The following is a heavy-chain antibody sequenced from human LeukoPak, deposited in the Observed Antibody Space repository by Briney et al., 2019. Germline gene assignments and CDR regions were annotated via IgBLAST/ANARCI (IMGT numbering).Heavy chain of an antibody. V-gene: IGHV1-69*05. J-gene: IGHJ4*02. D-gene: IGHD2-2*02. Sequence: SVKVSCKASGGTFRSHALSWVRQAPGQGLEWMGGIIPIFRTATYAQKFQGRVTITTDASTSTAYMELSSLRSEDTAVYYCGRSQDTLVPAAIVYWGQGTLVTVSS. CDR3: GRSQDTLVPAAIVY. CDR2: IIPIFRTA. CDR1: GGTFRSHA.